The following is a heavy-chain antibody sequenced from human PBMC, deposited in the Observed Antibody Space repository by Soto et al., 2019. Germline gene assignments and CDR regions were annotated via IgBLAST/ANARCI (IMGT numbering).Heavy chain of an antibody. CDR1: GYTFTCYD. D-gene: IGHD2-2*01. J-gene: IGHJ5*02. V-gene: IGHV1-8*01. CDR2: MNPNSGNT. CDR3: ARAIVVVPAAIFWFDL. Sequence: ASVKVSCKASGYTFTCYDINWVRQATGQGLEWMGWMNPNSGNTGYAQKVQGRVTMTRNTSISTAYMELSSLRSENTAVYYCARAIVVVPAAIFWFDLWGQGTLVTVSS.